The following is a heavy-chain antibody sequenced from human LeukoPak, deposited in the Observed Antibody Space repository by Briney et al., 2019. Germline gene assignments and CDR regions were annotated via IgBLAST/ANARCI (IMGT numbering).Heavy chain of an antibody. J-gene: IGHJ4*02. CDR3: ARSGRTVTTHFDY. CDR1: GYTFVSYG. Sequence: GASVKVSCKASGYTFVSYGISWVRQAPGQGLEWMGWIGADNANTNYAPKLQGRVTMTTDTSTNTAYMELRSLTSDDTAVYFCARSGRTVTTHFDYWGQGTLVTVSS. V-gene: IGHV1-18*01. D-gene: IGHD4-17*01. CDR2: IGADNANT.